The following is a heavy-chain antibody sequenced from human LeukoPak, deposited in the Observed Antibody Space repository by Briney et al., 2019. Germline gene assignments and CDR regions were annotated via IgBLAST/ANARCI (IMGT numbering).Heavy chain of an antibody. CDR2: VSSSSSTI. V-gene: IGHV3-48*04. CDR3: ARETSTLYSSGWYWFDP. CDR1: GFTLSSYS. D-gene: IGHD6-19*01. Sequence: GGSLRLSCAASGFTLSSYSMNWVRQAPGKGLEWVSYVSSSSSTIYYADSVKGRFTISRDNAKNSLYLQMNSLRAEDTAVYYCARETSTLYSSGWYWFDPWGQGTLVTVSS. J-gene: IGHJ5*02.